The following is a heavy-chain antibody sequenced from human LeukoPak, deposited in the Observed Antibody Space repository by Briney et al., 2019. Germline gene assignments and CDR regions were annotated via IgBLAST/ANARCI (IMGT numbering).Heavy chain of an antibody. CDR3: ARGMYSSGWYGSFDY. CDR1: GYNFGSYA. J-gene: IGHJ4*02. V-gene: IGHV1-2*02. Sequence: ASVKVSCKASGYNFGSYAITWVRQAPGQGLEWMGWINPHSGGTNYGQKFKGRVTMTRDTYSSTAYMEVSRLTSDDTAMYYCARGMYSSGWYGSFDYWGQGTLVTVSS. D-gene: IGHD6-19*01. CDR2: INPHSGGT.